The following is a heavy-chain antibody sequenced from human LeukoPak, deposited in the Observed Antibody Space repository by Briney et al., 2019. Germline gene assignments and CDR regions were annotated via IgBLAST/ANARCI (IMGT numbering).Heavy chain of an antibody. Sequence: GGSLRLSCAASGFIFSSYAMSWVRQAPGKGLEWVSYGGSGGGTYYADSVKGRFTVSRDNSKSTLYLQMNSLTAEDTAVYYCAKMRGQYYHSYYMDAWGKGTTVTVSS. CDR1: GFIFSSYA. CDR2: GGSGGGT. CDR3: AKMRGQYYHSYYMDA. V-gene: IGHV3-23*01. J-gene: IGHJ6*03.